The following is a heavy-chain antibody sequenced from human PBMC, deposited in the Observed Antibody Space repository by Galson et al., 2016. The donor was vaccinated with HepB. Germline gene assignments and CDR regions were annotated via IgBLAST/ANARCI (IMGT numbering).Heavy chain of an antibody. CDR1: GFTFSNHW. CDR2: LNQDGSQK. CDR3: ARPRPYGRAYDI. J-gene: IGHJ3*02. Sequence: SLRLSCAASGFTFSNHWMGWVRQAPGKGLEWVANLNQDGSQKNYVDSVKGRFTISRDNAKNSVLLQMNGLGAEDMAVYYCARPRPYGRAYDIWGQGAMVTVSS. D-gene: IGHD4-17*01. V-gene: IGHV3-7*01.